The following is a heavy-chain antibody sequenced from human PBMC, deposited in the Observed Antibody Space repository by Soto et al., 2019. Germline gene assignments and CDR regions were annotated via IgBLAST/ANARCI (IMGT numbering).Heavy chain of an antibody. V-gene: IGHV4-59*01. J-gene: IGHJ3*02. Sequence: SETLSLTCTVSGGSISSYYWSWIRQPPGKGLEWIGYIYYSGSTNYNPSLKSRVTISVDTSKNQFSLKLSSVTAADTAVYYCARDPEERYCSGGSCYPNHAFDIWGQGTMVTVSS. CDR1: GGSISSYY. D-gene: IGHD2-15*01. CDR3: ARDPEERYCSGGSCYPNHAFDI. CDR2: IYYSGST.